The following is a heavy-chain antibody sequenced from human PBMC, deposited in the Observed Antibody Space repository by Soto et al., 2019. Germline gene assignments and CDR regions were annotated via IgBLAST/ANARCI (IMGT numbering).Heavy chain of an antibody. V-gene: IGHV4-59*08. CDR1: GAALGGYY. CDR3: ARHGSDSGWFFFDP. Sequence: PXETLSLSCSLSGAALGGYYWSWIRQPPGKALEWIGYVSYSGSTDYHPSLKSRVSVSIDTSKNQFSLKMISVTAADTDVYYCARHGSDSGWFFFDPWGQGALVTVYS. J-gene: IGHJ5*02. D-gene: IGHD6-19*01. CDR2: VSYSGST.